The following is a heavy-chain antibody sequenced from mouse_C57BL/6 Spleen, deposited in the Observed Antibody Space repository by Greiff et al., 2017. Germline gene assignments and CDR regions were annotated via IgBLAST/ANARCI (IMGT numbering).Heavy chain of an antibody. CDR2: IDPETGGT. V-gene: IGHV1-15*01. CDR3: TQVSEDYALDY. Sequence: QVQLQQSGAELVRPGASVTLSCKASGYTFTDYEMHWVKQTPVHGLEWIGAIDPETGGTAYNQKFKGKAILTADKSSSTAYMELRSLTSQDSAVDYCTQVSEDYALDYWGQGTSRTVSS. CDR1: GYTFTDYE. D-gene: IGHD2-10*02. J-gene: IGHJ4*01.